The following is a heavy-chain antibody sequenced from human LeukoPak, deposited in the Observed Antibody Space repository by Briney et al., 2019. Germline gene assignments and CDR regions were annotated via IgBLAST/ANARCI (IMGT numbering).Heavy chain of an antibody. CDR3: ARAPSIVVVGAATPDAFDI. Sequence: GSLRLSCAAFGFTFRSYGMRWVRQAPGKGLEWIGSIYYSGSTSYNPSLKSRVTISIDTSKNQFSLKLSSVTAADTAVYFCARAPSIVVVGAATPDAFDIWGQGTMVTVSS. V-gene: IGHV4-39*07. CDR2: IYYSGST. CDR1: GFTFRSYG. J-gene: IGHJ3*02. D-gene: IGHD2-15*01.